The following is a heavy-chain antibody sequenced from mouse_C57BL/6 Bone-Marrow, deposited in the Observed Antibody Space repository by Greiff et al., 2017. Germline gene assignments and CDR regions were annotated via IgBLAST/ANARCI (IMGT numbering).Heavy chain of an antibody. D-gene: IGHD2-2*01. CDR1: GFNIKDDD. CDR3: TTAAYGYDGVAY. CDR2: IDPENGGT. V-gene: IGHV14-4*01. J-gene: IGHJ3*01. Sequence: EVKLQESGAELVRPGASVKLSCTASGFNIKDDDMNWVKQRPEQGLEWIGWIDPENGGTEYASKFQGKATVTSDTSSNTAYLQLRSLTSEDAAVYYCTTAAYGYDGVAYWGQGTLVTVSA.